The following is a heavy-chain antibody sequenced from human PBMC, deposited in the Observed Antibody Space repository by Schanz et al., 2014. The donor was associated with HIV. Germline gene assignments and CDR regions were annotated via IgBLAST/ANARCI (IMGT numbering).Heavy chain of an antibody. J-gene: IGHJ5*02. CDR2: ISTHNGNT. V-gene: IGHV1-18*01. D-gene: IGHD6-13*01. CDR3: ARGHGLIAAGTGKGWFDP. Sequence: QVQLVQSGAEVKKTGSPVKVSCKASGYTFTKYGISWVRQAPGQGLEWMGWISTHNGNTNYAQMLQGIVTMTTDTSTSTAYMELRSLRSDDTAVYYCARGHGLIAAGTGKGWFDPWGQGTLVTVSS. CDR1: GYTFTKYG.